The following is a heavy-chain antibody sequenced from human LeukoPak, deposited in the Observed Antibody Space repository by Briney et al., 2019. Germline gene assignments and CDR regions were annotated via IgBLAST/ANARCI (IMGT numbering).Heavy chain of an antibody. Sequence: SETLSLTCAVYGGSFSGYYWNWIRQPPGKGLEWIGEITHSGSTNYNPSLKSRVTISVDTSNNQFSLKLSSVTAADTAVYYCARGHVGSYAYYYYYGMDVWGQGTTVTVSS. CDR3: ARGHVGSYAYYYYYGMDV. CDR2: ITHSGST. D-gene: IGHD2-8*01. J-gene: IGHJ6*02. CDR1: GGSFSGYY. V-gene: IGHV4-34*01.